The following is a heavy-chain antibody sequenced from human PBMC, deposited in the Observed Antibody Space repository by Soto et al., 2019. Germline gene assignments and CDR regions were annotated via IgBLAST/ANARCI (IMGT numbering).Heavy chain of an antibody. CDR3: ARGTTMVRGVISTVPATGMDV. CDR2: INHSGST. V-gene: IGHV4-34*01. J-gene: IGHJ6*02. D-gene: IGHD3-10*01. Sequence: PSETLSLTSTVYGGSFSGYYWSWIRQPPGKGLEWIGEINHSGSTNYNPSLKGRVTISVDTSKNQFSLKLSSVTAADTAVYYCARGTTMVRGVISTVPATGMDVWGQGTTVTVSS. CDR1: GGSFSGYY.